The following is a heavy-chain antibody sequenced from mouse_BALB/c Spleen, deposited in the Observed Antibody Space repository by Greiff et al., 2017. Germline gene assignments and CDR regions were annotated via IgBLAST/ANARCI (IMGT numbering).Heavy chain of an antibody. CDR2: IDPYYGGT. Sequence: VHVKQSGPELEKPGASVKISCKASGYSFTGYNMNWVKQSNGKSLEWIGNIDPYYGGTSYNQKFKGKATLTVDKSSSTAYMQLKSLTSEDSAVYYCARDKLGHDYDGYAMDYWGQGTSVTVSS. V-gene: IGHV1-39*01. CDR1: GYSFTGYN. J-gene: IGHJ4*01. CDR3: ARDKLGHDYDGYAMDY. D-gene: IGHD2-4*01.